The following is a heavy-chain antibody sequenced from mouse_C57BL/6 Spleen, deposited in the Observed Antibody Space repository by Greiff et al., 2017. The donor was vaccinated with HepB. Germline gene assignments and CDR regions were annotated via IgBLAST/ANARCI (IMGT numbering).Heavy chain of an antibody. V-gene: IGHV3-6*01. Sequence: EVQLQQSGPGLVKPSQSLSLTCSVTGYSITSGYYWNWIRQFPGNTLEWMGYISYDGSNNYNSSLKNRISITRDTSKNQFFLKLNSVTTEDTATYYCARDGSSSWFAYWGQGTLVTVSA. D-gene: IGHD1-1*01. CDR2: ISYDGSN. J-gene: IGHJ3*01. CDR1: GYSITSGYY. CDR3: ARDGSSSWFAY.